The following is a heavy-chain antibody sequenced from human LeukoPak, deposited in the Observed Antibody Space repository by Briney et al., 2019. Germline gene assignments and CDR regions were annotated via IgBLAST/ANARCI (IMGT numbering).Heavy chain of an antibody. CDR1: GFTFSSYW. Sequence: PGGSLRLSCAAPGFTFSSYWMSWVRQAPGKGLEWVSSISSSSSYIYYADSVKGRFTISRDNAKNSLYLQMNSLRAEDTAVYYCARDPIAVAGTSPDYWGQGTLVTVSS. CDR3: ARDPIAVAGTSPDY. D-gene: IGHD6-19*01. V-gene: IGHV3-21*01. CDR2: ISSSSSYI. J-gene: IGHJ4*02.